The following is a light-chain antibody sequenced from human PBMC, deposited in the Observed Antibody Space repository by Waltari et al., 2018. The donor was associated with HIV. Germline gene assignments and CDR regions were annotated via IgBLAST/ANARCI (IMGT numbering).Light chain of an antibody. CDR3: QVSDNGGDS. CDR1: TVGSAN. V-gene: IGLV3-21*04. Sequence: FVLTRPPSVSVAPGNTATITCGGNTVGSANVHWFQQRPGQPPVLVLYYNTDRPSGIPERFSGSNSGNTATLTINRVEAGDEADYYCQVSDNGGDSFGGGTKLTVL. CDR2: YNT. J-gene: IGLJ2*01.